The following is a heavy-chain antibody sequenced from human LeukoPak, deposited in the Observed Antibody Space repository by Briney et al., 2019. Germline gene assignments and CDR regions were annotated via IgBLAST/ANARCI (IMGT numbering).Heavy chain of an antibody. CDR1: GFTFSSYG. D-gene: IGHD3-22*01. V-gene: IGHV3-33*01. J-gene: IGHJ6*02. CDR2: IWYDGSNK. Sequence: PGGSLRLSCAASGFTFSSYGMHWVRQAPGKGLEWVAVIWYDGSNKYYADSVKGRFTISRDNSKNTLYLQMNSLRAEDTAVYYCARDRGYYYDRSGYRPVGDYYYGMDVWGQGTTVTVSS. CDR3: ARDRGYYYDRSGYRPVGDYYYGMDV.